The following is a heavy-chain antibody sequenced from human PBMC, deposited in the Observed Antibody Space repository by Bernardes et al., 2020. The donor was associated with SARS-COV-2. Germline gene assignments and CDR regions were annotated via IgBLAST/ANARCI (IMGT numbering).Heavy chain of an antibody. CDR2: IKSKTDGGTT. V-gene: IGHV3-15*01. CDR1: GFTFSNAW. CDR3: ITASRSPF. J-gene: IGHJ4*02. Sequence: GPYRLLSAASGFTFSNAWLSWVRQAPGTGLEWVGRIKSKTDGGTTDYAAPVKGRFTISRDDSKDTLFLQMSSLKTEDTAVYYCITASRSPFWGQGTLVTVSS.